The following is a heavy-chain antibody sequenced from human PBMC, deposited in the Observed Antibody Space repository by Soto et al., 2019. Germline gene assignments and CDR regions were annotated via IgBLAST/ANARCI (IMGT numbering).Heavy chain of an antibody. D-gene: IGHD3-22*01. Sequence: EVQLLESGGGVVQPGGSLRLSCVASGFNFKKFAMSWVRQAPGEGLEWVSGISCCGGSTSYADSVKGRFTIARDDSTNPLALQIHNLRVEDTAQYYCAKADGEQFMIAHLDKWGQGTLGTVS. CDR3: AKADGEQFMIAHLDK. J-gene: IGHJ4*02. V-gene: IGHV3-23*01. CDR2: ISCCGGST. CDR1: GFNFKKFA.